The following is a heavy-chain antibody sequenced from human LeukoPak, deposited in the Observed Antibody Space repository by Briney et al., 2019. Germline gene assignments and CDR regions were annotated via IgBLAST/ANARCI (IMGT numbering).Heavy chain of an antibody. J-gene: IGHJ4*02. CDR3: ARDGVPYVDITADFDY. V-gene: IGHV3-30-3*01. CDR2: ISYDGSNK. CDR1: GFTFSSYA. Sequence: GGSLRLSCTASGFTFSSYAMHWVRQAPGKGLERVAVISYDGSNKYYADSVKGRFTISRDNSKNTLYLQMNSLRAEDTAVYYCARDGVPYVDITADFDYWGQGTLVTVSS. D-gene: IGHD5-12*01.